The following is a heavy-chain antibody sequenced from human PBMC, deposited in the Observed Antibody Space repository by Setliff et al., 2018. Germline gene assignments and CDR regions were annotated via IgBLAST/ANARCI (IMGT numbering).Heavy chain of an antibody. CDR1: GGSFSGYY. CDR2: INHSGST. D-gene: IGHD3-10*01. Sequence: SETLSLTCAVYGGSFSGYYWSWIRQPPGKGLEWIGEINHSGSTNYNPSLKSRVTISVDKSKNQFSLKLTSVTAADTAVYYCAGGVSGRFNYWGQGTLVTVSS. J-gene: IGHJ4*02. CDR3: AGGVSGRFNY. V-gene: IGHV4-34*01.